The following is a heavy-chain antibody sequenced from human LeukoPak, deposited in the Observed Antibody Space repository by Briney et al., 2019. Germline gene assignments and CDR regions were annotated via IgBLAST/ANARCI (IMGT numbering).Heavy chain of an antibody. CDR3: AKDYYDRSGPGGYFDY. CDR2: ISYDGSNK. Sequence: GRSLRLSCAASGFTFSSYAMHWVRQAPGKGLEWVAVISYDGSNKYYADSVKGRFTISRDNSKNTLYLHMNSLRAEDTAVYYCAKDYYDRSGPGGYFDYWGQGTLVTVSS. D-gene: IGHD3-22*01. CDR1: GFTFSSYA. J-gene: IGHJ4*02. V-gene: IGHV3-30-3*01.